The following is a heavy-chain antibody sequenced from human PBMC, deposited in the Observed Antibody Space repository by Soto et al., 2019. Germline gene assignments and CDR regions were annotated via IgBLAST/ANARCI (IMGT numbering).Heavy chain of an antibody. CDR3: ARDQDCSGGSCYPSFDY. Sequence: ASVKVSCKASGYTFTSYGISWVRQAPGQGLEWMGWISAYNGNTNYAQKLQGRVTMTTDTSTSTAYMELRSLRSDDTAVYYCARDQDCSGGSCYPSFDYWGQGTLVTVSS. V-gene: IGHV1-18*01. D-gene: IGHD2-15*01. CDR1: GYTFTSYG. J-gene: IGHJ4*02. CDR2: ISAYNGNT.